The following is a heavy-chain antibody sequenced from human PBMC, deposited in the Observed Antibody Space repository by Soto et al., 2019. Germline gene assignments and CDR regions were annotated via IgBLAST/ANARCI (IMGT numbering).Heavy chain of an antibody. D-gene: IGHD5-18*01. CDR2: ISYSGNT. J-gene: IGHJ4*02. CDR1: GYSITSGFY. V-gene: IGHV4-38-2*01. CDR3: TRGAGAPMVRFDY. Sequence: KPSETLSLTCGVSGYSITSGFYWGWIRQPPGKGLEWIASISYSGNTYYNPSLESRISIAVDTSKNQFSLRLTSVTAADTALYYCTRGAGAPMVRFDYWGQGTLVTVSS.